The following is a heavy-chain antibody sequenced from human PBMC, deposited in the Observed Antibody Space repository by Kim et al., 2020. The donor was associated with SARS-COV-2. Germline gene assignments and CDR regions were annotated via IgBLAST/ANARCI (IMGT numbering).Heavy chain of an antibody. V-gene: IGHV4-34*01. D-gene: IGHD1-7*01. CDR3: ARRLEPSWGRQYNWNYRQPGLGY. CDR1: GGSFSGYY. CDR2: INHSGST. Sequence: SETLSLTCAVYGGSFSGYYWSWIRQPPGKGLEWIGEINHSGSTNYNPSLKSRVTISVDTSKNQFSLKLSSVTAADTAVYYCARRLEPSWGRQYNWNYRQPGLGYWGQGTLVTVSS. J-gene: IGHJ4*02.